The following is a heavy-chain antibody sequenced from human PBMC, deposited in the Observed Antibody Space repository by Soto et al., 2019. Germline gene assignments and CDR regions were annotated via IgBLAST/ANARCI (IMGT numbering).Heavy chain of an antibody. D-gene: IGHD3-10*01. CDR2: ITTTGGNT. V-gene: IGHV3-23*01. Sequence: PGGSLRLSCAASGFTFSSYAMNWVRQAPGKGLEWVSGITTTGGNTFYADSVKGRFTISRDNSKNTVDVQMNSLRADDTAVYYCVKNHASGSPIFDSWGQGTLVTVSS. J-gene: IGHJ4*02. CDR3: VKNHASGSPIFDS. CDR1: GFTFSSYA.